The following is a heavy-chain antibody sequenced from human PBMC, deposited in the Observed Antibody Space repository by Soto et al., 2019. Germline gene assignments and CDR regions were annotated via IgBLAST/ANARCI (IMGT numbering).Heavy chain of an antibody. CDR3: ARDGSTLVPLDY. CDR1: GFTFSSYG. D-gene: IGHD6-13*01. V-gene: IGHV3-33*01. Sequence: QPGGSLRLSCAASGFTFSSYGMHWVRQAPGKGLEWVAVIWYDGSNKYYADSVKGRFTISRDNSKNTLYLQMNSLRAEDTAVYYCARDGSTLVPLDYWGQGTLVTVSS. CDR2: IWYDGSNK. J-gene: IGHJ4*02.